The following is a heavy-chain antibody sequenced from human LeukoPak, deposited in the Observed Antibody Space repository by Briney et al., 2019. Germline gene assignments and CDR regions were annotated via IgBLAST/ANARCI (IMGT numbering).Heavy chain of an antibody. CDR3: AKVLYRGIAVAGNPFDY. Sequence: GGSLRLSCAASGFTFSSYAMSWVRQAPGKGLEWVSAISGSGGSTYCADSVKGRFTISRDNSKNTLYLQMNSLRAEDTAVYYCAKVLYRGIAVAGNPFDYWGQGTLVTVSS. J-gene: IGHJ4*02. D-gene: IGHD6-19*01. V-gene: IGHV3-23*01. CDR2: ISGSGGST. CDR1: GFTFSSYA.